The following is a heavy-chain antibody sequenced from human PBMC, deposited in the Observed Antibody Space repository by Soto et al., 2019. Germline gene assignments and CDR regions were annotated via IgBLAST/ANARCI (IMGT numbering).Heavy chain of an antibody. CDR2: IYTSGNT. Sequence: EVQLVESGGGLVQPGGYLRLSCAASGFTVSSNYMSWVRQAPGKGLEWVSIIYTSGNTYYADSVKGRFTISRDNSKNTLYLQMNSRRAEDTAVYYCARDLGGADYWGQGTLITVSS. CDR3: ARDLGGADY. J-gene: IGHJ4*02. D-gene: IGHD3-16*01. CDR1: GFTVSSNY. V-gene: IGHV3-66*01.